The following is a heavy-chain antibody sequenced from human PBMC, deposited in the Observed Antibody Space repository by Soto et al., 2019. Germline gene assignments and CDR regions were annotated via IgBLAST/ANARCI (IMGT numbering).Heavy chain of an antibody. J-gene: IGHJ5*02. Sequence: QVQLVQSGAEVKKPGASVQVSCKASGYTFTRYSINWVRQAPGQGLEWVGWISNYNGDTKYAQKFQGRVTLTTDTSTTTTYMDLSSLTSDDTAVYFCARGDSTGSPTGWFDPWGQGTLVTLSP. D-gene: IGHD6-19*01. CDR1: GYTFTRYS. CDR3: ARGDSTGSPTGWFDP. V-gene: IGHV1-18*04. CDR2: ISNYNGDT.